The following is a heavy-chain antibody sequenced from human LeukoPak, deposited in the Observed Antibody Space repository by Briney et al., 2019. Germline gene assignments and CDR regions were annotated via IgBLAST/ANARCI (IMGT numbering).Heavy chain of an antibody. J-gene: IGHJ4*02. Sequence: GGSLRLSCAASGFTFSNYAMSWVRQAPGKGLEWVSAISGSGGRRYYADSVKGRFTISRENSKNTLYLQMNSLRAEDTSIYVCAKDLVPAAFWFSYYGGQGTLVTVSS. CDR1: GFTFSNYA. CDR2: ISGSGGRR. D-gene: IGHD3-3*02. V-gene: IGHV3-23*01. CDR3: AKDLVPAAFWFSYY.